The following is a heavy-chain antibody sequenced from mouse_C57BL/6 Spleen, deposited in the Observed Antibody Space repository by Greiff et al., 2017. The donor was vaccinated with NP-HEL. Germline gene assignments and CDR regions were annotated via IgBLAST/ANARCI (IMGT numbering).Heavy chain of an antibody. J-gene: IGHJ2*01. CDR3: AKNGYDGGNYFDY. CDR1: GFSLTSYA. CDR2: IWTGGGT. Sequence: VQVVESGPGLVAPSQSLSITCTVSGFSLTSYAISWVRQPPGKGLEWLGVIWTGGGTNYNSALKSRLSISKDNSKSQVFLKMNSLQTDDTARYYCAKNGYDGGNYFDYWGQGTTLTVSS. V-gene: IGHV2-9-1*01. D-gene: IGHD2-2*01.